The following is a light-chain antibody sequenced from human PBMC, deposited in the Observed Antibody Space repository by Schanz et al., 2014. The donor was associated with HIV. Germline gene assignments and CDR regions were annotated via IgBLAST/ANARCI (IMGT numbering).Light chain of an antibody. CDR2: AAS. V-gene: IGKV1-16*01. J-gene: IGKJ1*01. CDR3: QHYDSYPWT. Sequence: DIQLTQSPSSLSASVGDRVTLTCRASQSIQYSLNWFQQNSGKAPKLIIYAASTLQSGVPSRFSGSGSGTEFTLTISSLQPDDSATYYCQHYDSYPWTFGQGTKVEI. CDR1: QSIQYS.